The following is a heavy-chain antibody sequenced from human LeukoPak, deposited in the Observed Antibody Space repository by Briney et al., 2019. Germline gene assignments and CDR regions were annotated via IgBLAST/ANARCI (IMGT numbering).Heavy chain of an antibody. CDR1: GFTVSTNY. CDR3: AKDPNYYYYYMDV. J-gene: IGHJ6*03. V-gene: IGHV3-23*01. CDR2: ISGSGGST. Sequence: GGSLRLSCSTSGFTVSTNYLSWVRQAPGKGLEWVTSISGSGGSTYYADSVKGRFTISRDNSKNTLYLQMNSLRAEDTAVYYCAKDPNYYYYYMDVWGKGTTVTISS.